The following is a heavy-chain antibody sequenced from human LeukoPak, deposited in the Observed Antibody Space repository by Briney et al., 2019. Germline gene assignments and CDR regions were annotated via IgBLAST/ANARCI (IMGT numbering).Heavy chain of an antibody. J-gene: IGHJ3*02. Sequence: SQTLSLTCTVSGGSISSGSYYWSWIRQPAGKGLEWIGRIYTSGSTNYNPSLESRVTISVDTSKNQFSLKLSSVTAADTAVYYCARTGIQLWFNGAFDIWGQGTMVTVSS. CDR2: IYTSGST. CDR1: GGSISSGSYY. V-gene: IGHV4-61*02. D-gene: IGHD5-18*01. CDR3: ARTGIQLWFNGAFDI.